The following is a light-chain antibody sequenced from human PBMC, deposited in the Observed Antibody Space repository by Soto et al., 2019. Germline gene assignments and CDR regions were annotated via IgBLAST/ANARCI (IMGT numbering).Light chain of an antibody. Sequence: EIVLTQSPGTLSLFPGERATLSCRAVQCVSNNYLACYQQKPGQAPRLLIYGASNRATGIPDRFSGSGSGKDFTLTISRLEPEDFAVYYCKQYGSSGTFGQGTKVDIK. J-gene: IGKJ1*01. CDR3: KQYGSSGT. CDR1: QCVSNNY. CDR2: GAS. V-gene: IGKV3-20*01.